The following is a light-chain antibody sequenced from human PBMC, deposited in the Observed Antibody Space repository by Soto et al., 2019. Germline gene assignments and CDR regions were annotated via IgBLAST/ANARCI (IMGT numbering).Light chain of an antibody. CDR3: SSYTTSNTRQIV. CDR2: DVS. V-gene: IGLV2-14*03. J-gene: IGLJ1*01. Sequence: SVLNQPAYVSGSDRQSISITCTGTSSDVGGYNYVSWYQHHPGKAPKLIIYDVSNRPSGVSIRFSGSKSDNTASLTISGLQPEDEADYHCSSYTTSNTRQIVFGTGTKVTVL. CDR1: SSDVGGYNY.